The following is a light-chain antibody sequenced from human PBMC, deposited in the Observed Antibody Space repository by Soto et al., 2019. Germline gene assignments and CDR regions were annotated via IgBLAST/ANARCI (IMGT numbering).Light chain of an antibody. V-gene: IGLV1-40*01. Sequence: QSVLTQPPSVSGAPGQRVTISCTGSSSNMGAGYEVHWYQQLPGTAPKLLIYGDDNRPSGVPDRFSGSRSGTSASLAITGLQAEDEADYYCQAYDISLSGSKVFGGGTKVTVL. CDR1: SSNMGAGYE. CDR3: QAYDISLSGSKV. CDR2: GDD. J-gene: IGLJ2*01.